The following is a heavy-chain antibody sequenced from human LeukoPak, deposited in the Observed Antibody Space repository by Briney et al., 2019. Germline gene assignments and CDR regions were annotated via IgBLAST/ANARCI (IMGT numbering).Heavy chain of an antibody. D-gene: IGHD6-19*01. CDR3: AKFVSSASQVFDY. J-gene: IGHJ4*02. CDR2: ISGSGGST. V-gene: IGHV3-23*01. CDR1: GFTFSTFA. Sequence: PGGSLRLSCAASGFTFSTFAMIWVRQPPGKGLEWVSGISGSGGSTYYVDSVKGRFTISRDNSKNTLYLQMNSLRVEDTAIYYCAKFVSSASQVFDYWGQGTLVTVSS.